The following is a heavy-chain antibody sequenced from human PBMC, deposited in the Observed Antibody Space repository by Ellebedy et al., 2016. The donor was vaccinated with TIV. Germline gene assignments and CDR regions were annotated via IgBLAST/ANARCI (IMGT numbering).Heavy chain of an antibody. CDR1: GLTFSNYA. Sequence: GESLKISCAASGLTFSNYAMNWVRQAPGKGLEWVSSISGSGGSAYHADSVKVRFTISIDNSKNTLFLQMNSLRTEDTALYYCAKAAFSAAANYYYYAMDVWGQGTTVTVSS. D-gene: IGHD6-13*01. V-gene: IGHV3-23*01. J-gene: IGHJ6*02. CDR3: AKAAFSAAANYYYYAMDV. CDR2: ISGSGGSA.